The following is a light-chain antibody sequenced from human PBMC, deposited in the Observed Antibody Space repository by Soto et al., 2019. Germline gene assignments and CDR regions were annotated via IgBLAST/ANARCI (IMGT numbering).Light chain of an antibody. CDR2: DVN. V-gene: IGLV2-14*03. CDR1: SSDVGGYDY. CDR3: SSYTSSSTDV. J-gene: IGLJ1*01. Sequence: QAVLTQPASVSGSPGQSIAISCTGTSSDVGGYDYVSWYQQLPGKAPKLMIYDVNNRPSGGSNRFSGSKSGNTASLTISGRQADDEADYYCSSYTSSSTDVFGTGTKLTVL.